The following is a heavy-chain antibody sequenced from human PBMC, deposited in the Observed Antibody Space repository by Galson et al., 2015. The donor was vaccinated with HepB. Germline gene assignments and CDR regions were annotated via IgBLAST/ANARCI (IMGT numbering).Heavy chain of an antibody. CDR3: AKGGGRITSGPGV. J-gene: IGHJ3*01. D-gene: IGHD3-16*01. CDR1: GFTFSSYG. CDR2: ISYDGSNK. Sequence: SLRLSCAASGFTFSSYGMHWVRQAPGKGLEWVAVISYDGSNKYYADSVKGRFTISRDNSKNTLYLQMNSLRAEDTAVYYCAKGGGRITSGPGVWGQGTMVTVSS. V-gene: IGHV3-30*18.